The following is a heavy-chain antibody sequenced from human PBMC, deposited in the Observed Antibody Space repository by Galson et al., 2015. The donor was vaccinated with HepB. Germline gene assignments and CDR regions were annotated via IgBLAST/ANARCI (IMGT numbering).Heavy chain of an antibody. V-gene: IGHV3-9*01. Sequence: SLRLSCAASGFTFSSYWMHWVRQAPGKGLEWVSGISWNSGSIGYADSVKGRFTISRDNAKNSLYLQMNSLRAEDTALYYCAKGTSRRLGELSLAYWGQGTLVTVSS. CDR2: ISWNSGSI. D-gene: IGHD3-16*02. J-gene: IGHJ4*02. CDR3: AKGTSRRLGELSLAY. CDR1: GFTFSSYW.